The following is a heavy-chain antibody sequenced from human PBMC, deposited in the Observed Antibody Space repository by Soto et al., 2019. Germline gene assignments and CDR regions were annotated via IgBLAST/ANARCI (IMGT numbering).Heavy chain of an antibody. CDR3: ARDIVVTDYYYYGMDV. J-gene: IGHJ6*02. Sequence: VKVSCKASGGTFSSYAISWVRQAPGQGLEWMGGIIPIFGTANYAQKFQGRVTITADESTSTAYMELSSLRSEDTAVYYCARDIVVTDYYYYGMDVWGQGTTVTVSS. CDR1: GGTFSSYA. D-gene: IGHD5-18*01. V-gene: IGHV1-69*13. CDR2: IIPIFGTA.